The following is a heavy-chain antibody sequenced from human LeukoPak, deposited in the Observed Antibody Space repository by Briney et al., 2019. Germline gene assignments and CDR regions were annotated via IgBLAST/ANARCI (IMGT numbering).Heavy chain of an antibody. CDR2: IKSKTDGGTT. D-gene: IGHD3-10*01. J-gene: IGHJ4*02. CDR3: TSKPMDYYGSGSLDY. CDR1: GFTFSNAW. Sequence: GGSLRLSCAASGFTFSNAWMSWVRQAPGKGLEWVGRIKSKTDGGTTDYAAPVKGRFTISRDDSKNTLYLQMNSLKTEDTAVFYCTSKPMDYYGSGSLDYWGQGTLVTVSS. V-gene: IGHV3-15*01.